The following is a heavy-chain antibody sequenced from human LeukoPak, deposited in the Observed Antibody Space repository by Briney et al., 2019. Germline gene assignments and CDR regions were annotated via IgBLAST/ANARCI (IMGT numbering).Heavy chain of an antibody. CDR1: GYTFTGYY. Sequence: ASVKVSCKASGYTFTGYYMHWVRQAPGQGLEWMGWINPNSGGTNYAQKFQGRVTMTTDTSTSTAYMELRSLRSDDTAAYYCARDTHDILTGYPTNTFDYWGQGTLVTVSS. D-gene: IGHD3-9*01. J-gene: IGHJ4*02. V-gene: IGHV1-2*02. CDR2: INPNSGGT. CDR3: ARDTHDILTGYPTNTFDY.